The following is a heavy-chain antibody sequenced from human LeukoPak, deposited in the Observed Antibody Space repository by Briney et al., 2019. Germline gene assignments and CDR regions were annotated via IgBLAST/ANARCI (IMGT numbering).Heavy chain of an antibody. CDR1: GGSFSGYY. CDR3: ARAHYYYGMDV. CDR2: INHSGST. J-gene: IGHJ6*02. Sequence: SSETLSLTCAVYGGSFSGYYWSWIRQPPGKGLEWIGEINHSGSTNYNPSLKSRVTISVDTSKNQFSLKLSSVTAADTAVYYCARAHYYYGMDVWGQGTTVTVSS. V-gene: IGHV4-34*01.